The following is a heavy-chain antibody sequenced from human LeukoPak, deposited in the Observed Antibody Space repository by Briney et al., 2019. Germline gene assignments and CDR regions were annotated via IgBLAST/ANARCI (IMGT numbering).Heavy chain of an antibody. V-gene: IGHV4-59*01. CDR1: GGSISSYY. Sequence: PSETLSLTCTVSGGSISSYYWSWIRQPPGKGLEWIGYIYYSGSTNYNPSLKSRVTISVDTSKNQFSLKLSSVIAADTAVYYCARFGDGYKGGYFDYWGQGTLVTVSS. D-gene: IGHD5-24*01. CDR2: IYYSGST. J-gene: IGHJ4*02. CDR3: ARFGDGYKGGYFDY.